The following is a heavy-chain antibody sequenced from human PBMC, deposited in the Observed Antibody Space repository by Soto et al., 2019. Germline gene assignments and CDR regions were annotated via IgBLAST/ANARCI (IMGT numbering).Heavy chain of an antibody. CDR1: GNTFTSYD. J-gene: IGHJ4*01. V-gene: IGHV1-46*01. D-gene: IGHD6-19*01. Sequence: AAVKASCKACGNTFTSYDLHWVRQAPGQGLEWLGLVNPGGVTSTYAQKFQGRVTMTRDTSTRTVYMELSSLRSEDTAVYYCASGLSARGWPHVFYNWGHGTLGTAPQ. CDR2: VNPGGVTS. CDR3: ASGLSARGWPHVFYN.